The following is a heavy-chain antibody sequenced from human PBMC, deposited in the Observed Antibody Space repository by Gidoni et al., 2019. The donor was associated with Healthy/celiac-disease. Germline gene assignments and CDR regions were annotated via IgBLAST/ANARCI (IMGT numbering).Heavy chain of an antibody. Sequence: EVQLLESGGGVVQPGGSLSISCAAAGVTFRSYAVSGARQAPGKGLEWVSAITGSGGSTYYAYSVKGRFTISRDNSKNTLYLQMNSLRAEDTAVYYCAKLGYCSSTSCPYYYYYGMDVWGQGTTVTVSS. D-gene: IGHD2-2*01. V-gene: IGHV3-23*01. CDR1: GVTFRSYA. CDR3: AKLGYCSSTSCPYYYYYGMDV. J-gene: IGHJ6*02. CDR2: ITGSGGST.